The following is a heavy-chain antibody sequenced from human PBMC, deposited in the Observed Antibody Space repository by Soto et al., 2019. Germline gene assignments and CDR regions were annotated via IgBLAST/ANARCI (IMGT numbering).Heavy chain of an antibody. V-gene: IGHV3-11*01. CDR1: GFTFSDYY. CDR3: ARGNYGMDV. J-gene: IGHJ6*02. Sequence: GGSLRLSCAASGFTFSDYYMTWIRQAPGKGLEWVSYIIGSGTTMYYADSVKGRFTISRDNAKNSLYLQMNSLRGEDTAVYYCARGNYGMDVWGQGTTVTVSS. CDR2: IIGSGTTM.